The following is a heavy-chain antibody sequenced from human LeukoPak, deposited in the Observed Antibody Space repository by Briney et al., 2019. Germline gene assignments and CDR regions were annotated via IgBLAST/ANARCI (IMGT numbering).Heavy chain of an antibody. Sequence: GGSLRLSCAASGFTFSSYAMSWVRQAPGKGLEWVSAISGSGGSTYYADSVKGGFTISRDNSKNTLYLQMNSLRAEDTAVYYCAEVLVPAAPNYYYGMDVWGQGTTVTVSS. V-gene: IGHV3-23*01. D-gene: IGHD2-2*01. CDR1: GFTFSSYA. CDR2: ISGSGGST. CDR3: AEVLVPAAPNYYYGMDV. J-gene: IGHJ6*02.